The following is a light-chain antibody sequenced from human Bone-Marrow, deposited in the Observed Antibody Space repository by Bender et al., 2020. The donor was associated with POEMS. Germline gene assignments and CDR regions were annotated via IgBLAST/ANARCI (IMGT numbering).Light chain of an antibody. J-gene: IGLJ3*02. V-gene: IGLV1-44*01. CDR3: AVWDDSLNGWV. CDR1: SSNIGAHA. CDR2: SSH. Sequence: QSVLTQPPSASETPGQRVTISCSGGSSNIGAHAVNWCQHLPGTAPKLLIYSSHRRPSEVPDRFSGSRSGTSASLAISGLQSEDEADYYCAVWDDSLNGWVFGGGTKLTVL.